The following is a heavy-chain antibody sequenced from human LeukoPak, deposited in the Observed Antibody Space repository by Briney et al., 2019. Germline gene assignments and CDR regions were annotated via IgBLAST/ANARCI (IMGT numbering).Heavy chain of an antibody. CDR2: IKSKTDVGTT. CDR3: LMLSGWSDY. V-gene: IGHV3-15*01. CDR1: GFTFSNAL. J-gene: IGHJ4*02. Sequence: VGALRLSCVASGFTFSNALMSGVRQAPGKGGGWVGRIKSKTDVGTTDYAPPVKGRFTISSDDSKTTLYLQMNSLNTEDTAVYYCLMLSGWSDYWGQGPLATVSS. D-gene: IGHD6-19*01.